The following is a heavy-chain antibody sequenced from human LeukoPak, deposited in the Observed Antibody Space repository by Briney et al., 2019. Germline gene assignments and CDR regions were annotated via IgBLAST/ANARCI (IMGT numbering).Heavy chain of an antibody. D-gene: IGHD3-22*01. CDR3: ARAPPTYYYDSSGFDY. CDR1: GGSISSSNW. CDR2: IYHSGGT. J-gene: IGHJ4*02. V-gene: IGHV4-4*02. Sequence: PSGTLSLTCAVSGGSISSSNWWSWVRQPPGKGLEWIGEIYHSGGTNYNPSLKSRVTISVDKSKNQFSLKLSSVTAADTAVYYCARAPPTYYYDSSGFDYWGQGTLVTVSS.